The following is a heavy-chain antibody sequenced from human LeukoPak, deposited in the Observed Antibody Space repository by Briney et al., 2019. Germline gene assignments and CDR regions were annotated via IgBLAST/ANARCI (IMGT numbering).Heavy chain of an antibody. Sequence: SETLSLTCTVSGGSISSSSYYWGWIRQPPGKGLEWIGSIYYSGSTYYNPSLKSRVTISVDTSKNQFSLKLSSVTAADTAVYYCARSNGARRYGSGSLYYFDYWGQGTLVTVSS. J-gene: IGHJ4*02. CDR1: GGSISSSSYY. D-gene: IGHD3-10*01. CDR2: IYYSGST. CDR3: ARSNGARRYGSGSLYYFDY. V-gene: IGHV4-39*07.